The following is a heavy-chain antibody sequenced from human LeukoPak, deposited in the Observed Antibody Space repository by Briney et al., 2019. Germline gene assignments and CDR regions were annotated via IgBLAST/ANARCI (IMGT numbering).Heavy chain of an antibody. V-gene: IGHV4-34*01. J-gene: IGHJ4*02. CDR1: GGSFSGYY. Sequence: KPSETLSLTCAVYGGSFSGYYWSWIRQPPGKGLEWIGEINHSGSTNYNPSLKSRVTISVDTSKNQFSLKLSSVTAADTAVYYCARRTFIVGAKYDYWGQGTLVTVSS. CDR3: ARRTFIVGAKYDY. CDR2: INHSGST. D-gene: IGHD1-26*01.